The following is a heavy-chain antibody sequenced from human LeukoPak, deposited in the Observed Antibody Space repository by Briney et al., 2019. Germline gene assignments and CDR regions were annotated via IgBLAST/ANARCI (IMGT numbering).Heavy chain of an antibody. CDR2: IGYDGSNK. CDR1: GFTFSSYV. D-gene: IGHD3-22*01. Sequence: GRSLRLSCAASGFTFSSYVMHWVRQAPGKGLEWVAVIGYDGSNKFYADSVKGRFTISRDNSESTLFLQMNSLRAEDTAVYYCARDRSQYYYGSSGYGDFDYWGQGTLVTVSS. V-gene: IGHV3-33*01. J-gene: IGHJ4*02. CDR3: ARDRSQYYYGSSGYGDFDY.